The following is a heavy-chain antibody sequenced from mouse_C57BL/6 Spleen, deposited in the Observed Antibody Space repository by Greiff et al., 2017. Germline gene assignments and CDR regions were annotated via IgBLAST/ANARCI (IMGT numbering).Heavy chain of an antibody. J-gene: IGHJ4*01. CDR1: GYTFTDYY. CDR2: INPNNGGT. V-gene: IGHV1-26*01. CDR3: ARGVMDY. Sequence: EVQLQQSGPELVKPGASVKISCKASGYTFTDYYMNWVKQSHGKSLEWIGDINPNNGGTSYNQKFKGKATLTADKSSSTAYMELRSLTSEDSAVYYCARGVMDYWGQGTSVTVSS.